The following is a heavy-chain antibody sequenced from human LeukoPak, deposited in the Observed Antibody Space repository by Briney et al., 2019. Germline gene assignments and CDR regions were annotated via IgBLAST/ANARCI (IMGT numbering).Heavy chain of an antibody. Sequence: PGGSLRLSCAASGFTVSNNYMRWARHAPGKGLEWLSVIYSGGSTYYADSVKGRFTISRDNFKNTLYLQMNSLRAEDTAVYYCASQLDPYYYYYGMDVWGQGTTVTVSS. V-gene: IGHV3-53*01. CDR3: ASQLDPYYYYYGMDV. CDR1: GFTVSNNY. CDR2: IYSGGST. J-gene: IGHJ6*02. D-gene: IGHD1-1*01.